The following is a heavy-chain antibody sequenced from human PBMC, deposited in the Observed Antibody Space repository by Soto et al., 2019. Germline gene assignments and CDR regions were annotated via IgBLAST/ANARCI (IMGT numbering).Heavy chain of an antibody. CDR2: IYYSGST. V-gene: IGHV4-31*02. Sequence: SETLSLTXTVSGGSISSGGYYWSWIRQHPGKGLEWIGYIYYSGSTYYNPSLKSRVTISVDTSKNQFSLKLSSVTAADTAVYYCAREQQPGLNFDYWGQGTLVTVSS. CDR3: AREQQPGLNFDY. CDR1: GGSISSGGYY. D-gene: IGHD6-13*01. J-gene: IGHJ4*02.